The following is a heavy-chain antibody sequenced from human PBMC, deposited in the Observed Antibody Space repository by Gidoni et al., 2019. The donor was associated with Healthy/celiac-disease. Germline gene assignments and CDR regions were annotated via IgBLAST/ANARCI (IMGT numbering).Heavy chain of an antibody. D-gene: IGHD3-16*02. CDR3: ARGGGAITFGGVIDLPDY. CDR1: GGSISSYY. J-gene: IGHJ4*02. V-gene: IGHV4-59*01. Sequence: QVQLQESGPGLVKPSETLSLTCPVSGGSISSYYWSWIRQPPGKGLEWIGYIYYSGSTNYNPSLKSRVTISVDTSKNQFSLKLSSVTAADTAVYYCARGGGAITFGGVIDLPDYWGQGTLVTVSS. CDR2: IYYSGST.